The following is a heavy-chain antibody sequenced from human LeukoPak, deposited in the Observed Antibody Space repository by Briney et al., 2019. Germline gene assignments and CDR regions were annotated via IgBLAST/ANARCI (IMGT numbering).Heavy chain of an antibody. CDR2: IYYSGST. CDR3: ARDLGGSSLLDY. Sequence: SETLSLTCTVSGGSISSGDYYWSWIRQPPGKGLEWIGYIYYSGSTYCNPSLKSRVTISVDTSKNQFSLKLSSVTAADTAVYYCARDLGGSSLLDYWGQGTLVTVSS. CDR1: GGSISSGDYY. V-gene: IGHV4-30-4*08. D-gene: IGHD1-26*01. J-gene: IGHJ4*02.